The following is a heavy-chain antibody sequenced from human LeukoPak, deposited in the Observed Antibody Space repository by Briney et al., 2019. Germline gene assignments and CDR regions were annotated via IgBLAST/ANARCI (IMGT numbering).Heavy chain of an antibody. Sequence: SDTLSLTCTVSGGSISSYYWSWIRQPPGKGLEWIGCIHYSGSTKYNPSLKSRVTISVDTSKNLFSLKLSSVTAADTAVYYCARGVRDQTIAVVAGPNWFDPWGQGTLVTVSS. V-gene: IGHV4-59*01. D-gene: IGHD6-19*01. CDR3: ARGVRDQTIAVVAGPNWFDP. CDR1: GGSISSYY. CDR2: IHYSGST. J-gene: IGHJ5*02.